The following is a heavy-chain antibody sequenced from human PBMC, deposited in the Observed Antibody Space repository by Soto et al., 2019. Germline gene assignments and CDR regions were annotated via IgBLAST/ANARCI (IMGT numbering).Heavy chain of an antibody. V-gene: IGHV3-30*02. Sequence: GSLRLSCAASVFTFIYYGMHWVRQAPGKGLEWVAIIWYDESNKYYADSVTGRFTISRDNSNNMVYLQMNSLRAEDTAVYYCAKGGSNAAMDVWGQGTTVTVSS. CDR2: IWYDESNK. CDR3: AKGGSNAAMDV. CDR1: VFTFIYYG. D-gene: IGHD1-26*01. J-gene: IGHJ6*02.